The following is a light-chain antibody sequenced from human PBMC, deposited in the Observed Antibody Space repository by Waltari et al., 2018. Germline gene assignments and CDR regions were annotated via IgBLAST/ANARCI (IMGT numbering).Light chain of an antibody. J-gene: IGKJ2*01. CDR1: QSLSSTY. Sequence: EIVLPQSPGTLSLSPGERATLSCRASQSLSSTYLAWYQQKPGQAPRPLIYGASSRATGIPDRFSGSGSGTDFTLRISRLEPGDSAVYYCQQYGRSPYTFGQGTKLEIK. CDR2: GAS. CDR3: QQYGRSPYT. V-gene: IGKV3-20*01.